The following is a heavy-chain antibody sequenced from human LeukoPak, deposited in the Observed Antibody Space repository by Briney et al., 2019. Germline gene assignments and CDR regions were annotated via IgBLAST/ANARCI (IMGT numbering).Heavy chain of an antibody. D-gene: IGHD6-13*01. CDR3: ARDSSSWYPWFDP. V-gene: IGHV1-69*06. CDR1: GGTFSSYA. J-gene: IGHJ5*02. Sequence: ASVKVSCKASGGTFSSYAISWVRQAPGQGLEWMGGIIPIFGTANYAQKFQGRVTITADKSTSTAYMELSSLRSEDTAVYYCARDSSSWYPWFDPWGQGTLVTVSS. CDR2: IIPIFGTA.